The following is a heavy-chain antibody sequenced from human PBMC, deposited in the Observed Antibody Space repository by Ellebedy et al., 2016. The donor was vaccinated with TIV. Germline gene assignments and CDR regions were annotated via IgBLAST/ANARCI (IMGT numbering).Heavy chain of an antibody. CDR2: ISSSSSYI. V-gene: IGHV3-21*01. CDR3: ARDFMPGIAVAVNFDY. J-gene: IGHJ4*02. D-gene: IGHD6-19*01. CDR1: GFTFRSYS. Sequence: PGGSLRLSCAASGFTFRSYSMTWVRQAPGKGLEWVSSISSSSSYIYYADSVKGRFTISRDNAKNSLYLQMNSLRAEDKAVYHCARDFMPGIAVAVNFDYWGQGTLVTVSS.